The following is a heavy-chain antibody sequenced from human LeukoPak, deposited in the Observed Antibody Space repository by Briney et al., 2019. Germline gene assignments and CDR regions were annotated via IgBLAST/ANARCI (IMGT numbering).Heavy chain of an antibody. Sequence: SETLSLTCAVYGGSFSGYYWSWIRQPPGKGLEWIGEINHSGSTNYNPSLKSRVTISVDTSKNQFSLKLSSVTAADTAVYYYASKLGAAFDYWGQGTLVTVSS. J-gene: IGHJ4*02. V-gene: IGHV4-34*01. CDR3: ASKLGAAFDY. D-gene: IGHD1-26*01. CDR1: GGSFSGYY. CDR2: INHSGST.